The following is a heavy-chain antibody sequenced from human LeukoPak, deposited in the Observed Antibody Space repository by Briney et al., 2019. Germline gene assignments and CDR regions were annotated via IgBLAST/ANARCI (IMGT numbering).Heavy chain of an antibody. CDR3: ARAYLGWLQNARIFDY. J-gene: IGHJ4*02. Sequence: SVKVSCKASGGTFSSYAISWVRQAPGQGLEWMGGIIPIFGTANYAQKFQGRVTITADKSTSTAYMELSSLRSEDTAVYYCARAYLGWLQNARIFDYWGQGTLVTVSS. CDR1: GGTFSSYA. V-gene: IGHV1-69*06. D-gene: IGHD5-24*01. CDR2: IIPIFGTA.